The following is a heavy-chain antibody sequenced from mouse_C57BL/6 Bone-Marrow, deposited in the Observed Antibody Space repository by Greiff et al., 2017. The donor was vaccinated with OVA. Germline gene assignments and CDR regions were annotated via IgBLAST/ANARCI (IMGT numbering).Heavy chain of an antibody. CDR1: GYSITSYY. CDR2: ISYSGST. J-gene: IGHJ1*03. CDR3: ARGSNYVGYFDV. V-gene: IGHV3-8*01. Sequence: VQLQESGPGLAKPSQSLSLTCSATGYSITSYYWNWIRKFPGHKLEYIGYISYSGSTYYNPSLKSGISITRDTSKNQYYLQLNTVTTEDTATYYWARGSNYVGYFDVWGTGTTVTVSA. D-gene: IGHD2-5*01.